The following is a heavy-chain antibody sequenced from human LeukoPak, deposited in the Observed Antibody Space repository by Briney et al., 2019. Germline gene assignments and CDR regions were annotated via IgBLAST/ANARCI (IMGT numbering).Heavy chain of an antibody. CDR1: GGSIRGSSDY. Sequence: SETLSPTCTVSGGSIRGSSDYWGWIRQSPGKGLEWIGSIYYSGSTYYNPSLKSRVTISVDTSKNQFYVKLTSVTAADTAVYYCARNESVLGTTGLNDFFDDWGQGTLVTVSS. V-gene: IGHV4-39*01. CDR2: IYYSGST. D-gene: IGHD1-26*01. CDR3: ARNESVLGTTGLNDFFDD. J-gene: IGHJ4*02.